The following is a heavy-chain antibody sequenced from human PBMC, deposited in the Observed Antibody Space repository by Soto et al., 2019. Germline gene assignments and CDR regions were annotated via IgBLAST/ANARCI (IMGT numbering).Heavy chain of an antibody. CDR1: GFTFGDNA. D-gene: IGHD3-16*01. V-gene: IGHV3-9*01. Sequence: SLRLSCAVSGFTFGDNAKHWGRQAPEKGLEWVSGINWKSDIGYADSVKGRFTISRDNAENSLYLQMNSLRAEDTALYYCAISQDRGGRTTFIYWGQGTKVTVSS. J-gene: IGHJ4*02. CDR2: INWKSDI. CDR3: AISQDRGGRTTFIY.